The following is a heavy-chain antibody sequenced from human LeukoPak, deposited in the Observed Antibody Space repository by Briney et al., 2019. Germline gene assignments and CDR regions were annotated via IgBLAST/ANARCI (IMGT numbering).Heavy chain of an antibody. CDR3: ARDPTVTNFHDAFDI. CDR1: GFTFSSYW. Sequence: GGSLRLSCAASGFTFSSYWMSWVRQAPGKGLEWVATIKQDGSQKEYVDFVKGRFTISRDNAKNSLYLQMNSLRAEDTAVYYCARDPTVTNFHDAFDIWGQGTMVTVPS. CDR2: IKQDGSQK. J-gene: IGHJ3*02. D-gene: IGHD4-17*01. V-gene: IGHV3-7*05.